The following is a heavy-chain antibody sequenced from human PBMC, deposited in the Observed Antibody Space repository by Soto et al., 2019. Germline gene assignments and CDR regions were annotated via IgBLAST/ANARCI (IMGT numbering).Heavy chain of an antibody. CDR1: GLTFSSYG. CDR3: ARDGYCSSTSCIDY. Sequence: QVQLVESEGGVVQPGRSLRLSCAASGLTFSSYGMHWVRQAPGKGLEWVAVIWYDGSNKYYADSVKGRFTISRDNSKNTLYLQMNSLRAEDTAVYYCARDGYCSSTSCIDYWGQGTLVTVSS. D-gene: IGHD2-2*01. V-gene: IGHV3-33*01. J-gene: IGHJ4*02. CDR2: IWYDGSNK.